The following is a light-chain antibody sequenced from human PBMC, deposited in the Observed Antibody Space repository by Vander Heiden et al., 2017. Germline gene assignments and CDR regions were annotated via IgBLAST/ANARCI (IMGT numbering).Light chain of an antibody. Sequence: QSALTQPASVSGSPGQSITISCTGTSSDVGGYNYVSWYQQHPGNAPKRSREEVSNRPSGVSNRFAGSKSGTTASTTISGLQAEDDADEDCSSSTRSRTEVFGTGTKLTVL. CDR1: SSDVGGYNY. J-gene: IGLJ1*01. V-gene: IGLV2-14*01. CDR2: EVS. CDR3: SSSTRSRTEV.